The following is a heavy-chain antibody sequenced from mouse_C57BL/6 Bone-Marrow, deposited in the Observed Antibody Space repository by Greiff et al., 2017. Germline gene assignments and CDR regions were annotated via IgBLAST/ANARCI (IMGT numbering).Heavy chain of an antibody. CDR3: AVYDYDVEVAWFAC. Sequence: DVQLVESGGDLVKPGGSLKLSCAASGFTFSSYGMSWVRQTPDKRLEWVATISSGGSYTYYPDNVKGRFTISRDNAKNTLYLQMSSLKSEDTAMYYWAVYDYDVEVAWFACRGQGTLVTVAA. CDR2: ISSGGSYT. J-gene: IGHJ3*01. D-gene: IGHD2-4*01. V-gene: IGHV5-6*01. CDR1: GFTFSSYG.